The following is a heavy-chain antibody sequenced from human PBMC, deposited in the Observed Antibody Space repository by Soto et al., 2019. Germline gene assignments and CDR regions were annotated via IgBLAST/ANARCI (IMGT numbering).Heavy chain of an antibody. Sequence: SETLSLTCTVSGGSISSGDYYWSWIRQPPGKGLEWIGYIYYSGSTYYNPSLKSRVTISVDTSKNQFSLKLSSVTAADTAVYYCARAYGDYFFIDYWGQGTLVTVSS. J-gene: IGHJ4*02. CDR1: GGSISSGDYY. CDR2: IYYSGST. V-gene: IGHV4-30-4*01. CDR3: ARAYGDYFFIDY. D-gene: IGHD4-17*01.